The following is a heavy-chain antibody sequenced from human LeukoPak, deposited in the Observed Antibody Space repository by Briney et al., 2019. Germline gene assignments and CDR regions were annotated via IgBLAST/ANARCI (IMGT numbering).Heavy chain of an antibody. J-gene: IGHJ4*02. CDR2: FDPEDGET. Sequence: ASVKVSCKFSGYTLTELSMHWLRQAPGTGIEWMGGFDPEDGETIYAQKFQGRITMTEDRSTDTAYMELSSLRAEDTAVYNCVTGIAAAPWGYWGQGTLVTVSS. CDR3: VTGIAAAPWGY. V-gene: IGHV1-24*01. D-gene: IGHD3-16*01. CDR1: GYTLTELS.